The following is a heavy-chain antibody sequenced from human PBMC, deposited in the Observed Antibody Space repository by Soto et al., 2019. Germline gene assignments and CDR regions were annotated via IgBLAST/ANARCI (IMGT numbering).Heavy chain of an antibody. Sequence: EVQLVESGGGLVQSGGSLRLSCIASGFSLTQYWMSWVRQTPRKGLEWVAKINEDGAKRDYMESVEGRFTISRDNAKHSVPLQTNSLRADDTAVYFCTRWDGRCSGGSCFFDSWGQATLVTVSS. D-gene: IGHD2-15*01. CDR3: TRWDGRCSGGSCFFDS. V-gene: IGHV3-7*01. CDR1: GFSLTQYW. J-gene: IGHJ4*02. CDR2: INEDGAKR.